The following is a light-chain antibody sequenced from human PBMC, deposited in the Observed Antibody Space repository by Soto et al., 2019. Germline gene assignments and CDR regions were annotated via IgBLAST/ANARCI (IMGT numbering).Light chain of an antibody. V-gene: IGKV1-27*01. J-gene: IGKJ1*01. Sequence: DIQMTQSPSSLSASVGDRVTITCRASQGISTYLAWYQQKPGKVPYLLIYGASTLQSGVPSRFSGSGSGTDFSLTISSLQPEDVATYYCQKYNSAPWTFVQGTKVEIK. CDR3: QKYNSAPWT. CDR2: GAS. CDR1: QGISTY.